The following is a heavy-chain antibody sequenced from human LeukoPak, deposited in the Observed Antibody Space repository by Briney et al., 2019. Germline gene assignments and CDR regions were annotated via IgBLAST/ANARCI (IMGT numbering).Heavy chain of an antibody. CDR2: IKSDGSST. CDR3: ARDVLPYSGNYSATLGAGAFDI. D-gene: IGHD1-26*01. Sequence: GGSLRLSCAASGFTFSSYWMHWVRQAPGKGLVWVSRIKSDGSSTTYADSVKGRFTISRDNAKNTLYLQMNSLRAEDTAVYYCARDVLPYSGNYSATLGAGAFDIWGQGTMVTVSS. V-gene: IGHV3-74*01. CDR1: GFTFSSYW. J-gene: IGHJ3*02.